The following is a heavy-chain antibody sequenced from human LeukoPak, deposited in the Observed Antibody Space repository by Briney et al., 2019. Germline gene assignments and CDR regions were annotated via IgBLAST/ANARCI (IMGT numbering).Heavy chain of an antibody. J-gene: IGHJ6*03. CDR3: AREGAAPMYYYYMDV. V-gene: IGHV4-59*01. Sequence: SETLSLICTVSGGSISSYYWSWIRQPPGKGLEWIGYINYSGSTNYNPSLKSRVTISLDTSKNQFSLKLNSVTAADTAVYYCAREGAAPMYYYYMDVWGKGTTVTVSS. CDR2: INYSGST. CDR1: GGSISSYY. D-gene: IGHD2-2*01.